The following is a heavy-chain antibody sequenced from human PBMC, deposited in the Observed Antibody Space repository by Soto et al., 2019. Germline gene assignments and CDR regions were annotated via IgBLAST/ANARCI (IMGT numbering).Heavy chain of an antibody. CDR1: GYTFTSYG. J-gene: IGHJ5*02. CDR2: ISAYNGNT. CDR3: ARDSANYPFDL. Sequence: GASVKVSCKASGYTFTSYGISWVRQAPGQGLERMGWISAYNGNTNYAQKLQGRVTTTTDTSKKQFSLKLTSVTAADTAVYYCARDSANYPFDLWGQGILVTVSS. D-gene: IGHD1-7*01. V-gene: IGHV1-18*01.